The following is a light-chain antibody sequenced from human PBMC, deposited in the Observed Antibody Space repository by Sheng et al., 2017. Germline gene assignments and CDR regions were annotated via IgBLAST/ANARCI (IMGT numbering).Light chain of an antibody. CDR3: QQYYSTPRT. J-gene: IGKJ1*01. CDR1: HNVGIN. CDR2: GAS. V-gene: IGKV3-15*01. Sequence: EIVMTQSPATLSMSPGERATLSCKASHNVGINLAWYQQKPGQAPRLLIFGASTKTTGIPARFSGSGSATEFTLTISSLQSEDFAVYYCQQYYSTPRTFGQGTKVEIK.